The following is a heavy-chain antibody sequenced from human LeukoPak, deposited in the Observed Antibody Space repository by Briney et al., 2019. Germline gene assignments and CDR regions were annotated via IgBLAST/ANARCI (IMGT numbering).Heavy chain of an antibody. CDR2: INTNTGNP. CDR1: GYTFTIYP. CDR3: ARRDITGATDAFDF. J-gene: IGHJ3*01. V-gene: IGHV7-4-1*02. Sequence: ASVKVSCNASGYTFTIYPVNWVRQAPGQGLEWMGWINTNTGNPTYAQGFTGRFVFSLDTSVSTAYLQISSLKAEDTAVYYCARRDITGATDAFDFWGQGTMVTVSS. D-gene: IGHD1-20*01.